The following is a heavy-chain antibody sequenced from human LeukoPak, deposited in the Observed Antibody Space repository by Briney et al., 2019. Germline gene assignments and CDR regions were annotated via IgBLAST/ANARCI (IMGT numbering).Heavy chain of an antibody. Sequence: GGSLRLSCAASGFTVSSNYMSRVRQAPGKGLEWVSVIYSGGSTYYADSVKGRFTISRDNSKNTLYLQMNSLRAEDTAVYYCARRSSQYYYYGMDVWGQGTTVTVSS. D-gene: IGHD6-13*01. V-gene: IGHV3-53*01. CDR1: GFTVSSNY. J-gene: IGHJ6*02. CDR3: ARRSSQYYYYGMDV. CDR2: IYSGGST.